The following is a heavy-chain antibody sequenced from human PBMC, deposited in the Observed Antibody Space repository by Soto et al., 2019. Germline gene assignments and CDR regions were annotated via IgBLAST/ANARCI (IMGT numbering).Heavy chain of an antibody. J-gene: IGHJ6*02. CDR1: GGSISTSRYY. CDR2: IYYSGST. CDR3: ARQGDSSGWYGGYYYYYYGMDV. D-gene: IGHD6-19*01. V-gene: IGHV4-39*01. Sequence: ASETLSLTCTVSGGSISTSRYYLGWILQPPGKGLEWIGSIYYSGSTYYNPSLKSRVTISVDTSKNQFSLKLSSVTAADTAVYYCARQGDSSGWYGGYYYYYYGMDVWGQGTTVT.